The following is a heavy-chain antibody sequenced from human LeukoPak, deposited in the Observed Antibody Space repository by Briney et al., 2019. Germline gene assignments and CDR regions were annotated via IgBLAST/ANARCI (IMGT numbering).Heavy chain of an antibody. Sequence: GESLKISCKGSGYTFTNYWVGWVRQMPGKGLEWMGSIYPNNSDSRYNPSFRGQVTISVDRSITTAYLLWKSLKASDTAIYYCALSNEAFDSAGYFDYWGQGTLVTVSS. D-gene: IGHD3-22*01. CDR3: ALSNEAFDSAGYFDY. V-gene: IGHV5-51*01. CDR2: IYPNNSDS. J-gene: IGHJ4*02. CDR1: GYTFTNYW.